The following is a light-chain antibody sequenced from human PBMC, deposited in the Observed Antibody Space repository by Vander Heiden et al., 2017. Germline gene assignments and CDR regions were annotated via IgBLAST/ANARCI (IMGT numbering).Light chain of an antibody. CDR2: SNG. CDR3: AAGDDNGSVV. CDR1: SSNIGINY. V-gene: IGLV1-47*02. Sequence: SVLTQPPSASGTPGQRVTISCSVSSSNIGINYVYWYQHLPGAAPKLLVYSNGQRTSGVPDRFSGSKSGTAASLAISGLRAEDEADYYCAAGDDNGSVVFGGGTKLTVL. J-gene: IGLJ2*01.